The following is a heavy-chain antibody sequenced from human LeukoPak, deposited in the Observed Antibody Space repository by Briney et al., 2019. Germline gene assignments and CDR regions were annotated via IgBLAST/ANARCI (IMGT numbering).Heavy chain of an antibody. J-gene: IGHJ6*03. D-gene: IGHD4-17*01. CDR3: ARNAAMTTVTPYYYYYYMDV. CDR1: GYTFTSYA. V-gene: IGHV7-4-1*02. Sequence: GASVTVSCKASGYTFTSYAMNWVRQAPGQGLEWMGWINTNTGNPTYAQGFTGRFVFSLDTSVSTAYLQISSLKAEDTAVYYCARNAAMTTVTPYYYYYYMDVWGKGTTVTVSS. CDR2: INTNTGNP.